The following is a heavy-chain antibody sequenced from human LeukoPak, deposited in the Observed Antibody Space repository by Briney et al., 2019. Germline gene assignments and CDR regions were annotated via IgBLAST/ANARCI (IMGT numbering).Heavy chain of an antibody. CDR3: ARNGDLCIDF. CDR2: IYYSGST. D-gene: IGHD4-17*01. Sequence: SQTLSLTCTVSGGSISSYYWSWIRQPPGKGLEWIGYIYYSGSTTYNPSLRSRVTISVDRSENQLSLKLSSVTAADTAVYYCARNGDLCIDFWGQGTLVTVSS. CDR1: GGSISSYY. V-gene: IGHV4-59*12. J-gene: IGHJ4*02.